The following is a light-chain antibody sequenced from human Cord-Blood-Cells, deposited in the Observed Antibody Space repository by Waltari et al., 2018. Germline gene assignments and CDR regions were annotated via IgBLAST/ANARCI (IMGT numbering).Light chain of an antibody. Sequence: QSALTQPASVSGSPGQSITISCTGTSSDVGGYNYVSWYQQHPGKAPKLRIYDVSNRTSWVSNRFSGSKSGNTASLTISGLQAEDEADYYCSSYTSSSTLDVFGTGTKVTVL. CDR3: SSYTSSSTLDV. V-gene: IGLV2-14*01. J-gene: IGLJ1*01. CDR2: DVS. CDR1: SSDVGGYNY.